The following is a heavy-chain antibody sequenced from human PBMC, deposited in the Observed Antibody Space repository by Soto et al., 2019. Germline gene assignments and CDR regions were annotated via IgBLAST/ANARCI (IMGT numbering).Heavy chain of an antibody. CDR3: ATQRYCSGGSCYHFDY. Sequence: ASVKVSCKASGGTFSSYTISWVRQAPGQGLEWMGRIIPILGIANYAQKFQGRVTITADKSTSTAYMELSSLRSEDTAVYYCATQRYCSGGSCYHFDYWGQGTLVTVSS. J-gene: IGHJ4*02. D-gene: IGHD2-15*01. CDR2: IIPILGIA. CDR1: GGTFSSYT. V-gene: IGHV1-69*02.